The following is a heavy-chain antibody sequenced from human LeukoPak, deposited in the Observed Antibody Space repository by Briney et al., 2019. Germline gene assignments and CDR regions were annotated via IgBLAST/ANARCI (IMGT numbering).Heavy chain of an antibody. Sequence: SETLSLTCAVYGGSFSGYYWSWIRQPPGKGLEWIGEINHSGSTNYNPPLKSRVTISVDTSKNQFSLKVSSVSAADTAVYYCARAYSSSWYWNWFDPWGQGTLVTVSS. CDR2: INHSGST. CDR1: GGSFSGYY. V-gene: IGHV4-34*01. CDR3: ARAYSSSWYWNWFDP. J-gene: IGHJ5*02. D-gene: IGHD6-13*01.